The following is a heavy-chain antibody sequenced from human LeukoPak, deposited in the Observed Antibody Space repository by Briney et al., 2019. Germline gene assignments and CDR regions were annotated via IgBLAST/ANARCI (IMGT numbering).Heavy chain of an antibody. D-gene: IGHD1-26*01. CDR2: ITNSGDST. V-gene: IGHV3-23*01. J-gene: IGHJ2*01. CDR1: GFTFTTYA. CDR3: AKGKGGDYYNWYFDL. Sequence: GGSLRLSCAASGFTFTTYAMTWVRQPPGKGLEWVSTITNSGDSTYYADSVKGRFTISRDNSKNTLYLQMNSLRAEDTAVYYCAKGKGGDYYNWYFDLWGRGTLVTVSS.